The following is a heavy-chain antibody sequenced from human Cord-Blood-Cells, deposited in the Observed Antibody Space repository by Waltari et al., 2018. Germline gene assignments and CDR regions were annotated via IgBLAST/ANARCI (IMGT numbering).Heavy chain of an antibody. Sequence: TFSGFSLSTSGVGVGWIRQPPGKALEWLALIYWNDDKRYSPSLKSRLTITKDTSKNQVVLTMTNMDPVDTATYYCAHSTNWGWYFDLRGRGTLVTVSS. D-gene: IGHD7-27*01. J-gene: IGHJ2*01. V-gene: IGHV2-5*01. CDR3: AHSTNWGWYFDL. CDR2: IYWNDDK. CDR1: GFSLSTSGVG.